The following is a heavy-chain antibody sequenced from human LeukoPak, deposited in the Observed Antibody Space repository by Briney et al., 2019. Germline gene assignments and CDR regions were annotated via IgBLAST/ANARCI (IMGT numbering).Heavy chain of an antibody. V-gene: IGHV3-30-3*01. Sequence: GGSLRLSCAASGFTFSSYAMHWVRQAPGKGLEWVAVISYDGSNKYYADSVKGRFTISRDNAKNSVYLQMNNLRAEDTALYYCVRSSMVRITMIAAPFDHWGQGSLVTVSS. CDR2: ISYDGSNK. J-gene: IGHJ4*02. CDR1: GFTFSSYA. D-gene: IGHD3-22*01. CDR3: VRSSMVRITMIAAPFDH.